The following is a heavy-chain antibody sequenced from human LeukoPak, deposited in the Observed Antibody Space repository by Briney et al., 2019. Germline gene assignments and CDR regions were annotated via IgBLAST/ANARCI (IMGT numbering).Heavy chain of an antibody. CDR1: GFTFSSYS. CDR3: ARVEQQLVRENFDY. V-gene: IGHV3-21*01. D-gene: IGHD6-13*01. J-gene: IGHJ4*02. CDR2: ISSSSYI. Sequence: GGSLRLSCAAPGFTFSSYSMNWVRQAPGKGLEWVSSISSSSYIYYADSVKGRFTISRDNAKNSLYLQMNSLRAEDTAVYYCARVEQQLVRENFDYWGQGTLVTVSS.